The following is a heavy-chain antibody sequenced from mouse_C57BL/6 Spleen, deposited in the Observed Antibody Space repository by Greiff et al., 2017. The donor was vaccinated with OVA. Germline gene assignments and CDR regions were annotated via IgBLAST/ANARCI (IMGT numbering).Heavy chain of an antibody. CDR2: ISYSGST. Sequence: EVQLVESGPGLAKPSQTLSLTCSVTGYSITSDYWNWLRKFPGNKLEYMGYISYSGSTYYNPSLKSRISITRDTSKNQYYLQLNSVTTEDTATYYCARYEGGHGYFDYWGQGTTLTVSS. V-gene: IGHV3-8*01. CDR3: ARYEGGHGYFDY. CDR1: GYSITSDY. J-gene: IGHJ2*01.